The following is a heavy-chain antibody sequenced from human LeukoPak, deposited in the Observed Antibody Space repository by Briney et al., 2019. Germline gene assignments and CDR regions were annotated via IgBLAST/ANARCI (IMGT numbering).Heavy chain of an antibody. CDR1: GGSFSGYY. Sequence: SETLSLTCAVYGGSFSGYYWSWIRQPPGKGLEWIGEINHSGSTNYNPSLKSRVTISVDTSKNQFPLKLSSVTAADTAVYYCARCLKAGYSSGWYPGNAEYFQHWGQGTLVTVSS. CDR2: INHSGST. CDR3: ARCLKAGYSSGWYPGNAEYFQH. V-gene: IGHV4-34*01. J-gene: IGHJ1*01. D-gene: IGHD6-19*01.